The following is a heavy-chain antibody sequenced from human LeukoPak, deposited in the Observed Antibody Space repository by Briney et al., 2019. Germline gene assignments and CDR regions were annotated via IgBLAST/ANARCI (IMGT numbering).Heavy chain of an antibody. J-gene: IGHJ4*02. Sequence: GGSLKLSCAASGLTFSGSAMHWVRQASGKGLEWVGRIRSKANSYATAYAASVKGRFTISRDDSKNTAYLQMNSLKTEDTAVYYCTRLAYDYVWGSYRHFDYWGQGTLVTVSS. CDR2: IRSKANSYAT. CDR3: TRLAYDYVWGSYRHFDY. V-gene: IGHV3-73*01. D-gene: IGHD3-16*02. CDR1: GLTFSGSA.